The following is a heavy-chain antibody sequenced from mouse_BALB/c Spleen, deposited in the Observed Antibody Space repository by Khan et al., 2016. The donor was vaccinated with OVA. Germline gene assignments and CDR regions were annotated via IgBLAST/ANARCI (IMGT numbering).Heavy chain of an antibody. CDR2: IDPFSGGT. V-gene: IGHV1S135*01. D-gene: IGHD2-2*01. CDR1: GYSFTTYC. J-gene: IGHJ3*01. CDR3: TRHGYVAWFTY. Sequence: VQLKQSGPDLMKPGASVEISCKASGYSFTTYCIHWVMQSHAKSLEWIGYIDPFSGGTTYNQKFKGKATLTVDKSSSTAYIRLSNLTSEDSAVYFCTRHGYVAWFTYWGQGTLVTVSA.